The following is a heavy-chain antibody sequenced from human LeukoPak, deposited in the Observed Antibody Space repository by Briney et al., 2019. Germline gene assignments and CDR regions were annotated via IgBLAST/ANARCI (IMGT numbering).Heavy chain of an antibody. Sequence: PSETLSLTCTVSGGSISSYYWSWIRQPAGKGLEWIGRIYTSGNTHYNPSLKSRVTISVDTSKNQFSLKLSSVTAADTAVYYCARSPKQLWLYWYLDLWGRGTLVTVSS. CDR1: GGSISSYY. V-gene: IGHV4-4*07. CDR2: IYTSGNT. CDR3: ARSPKQLWLYWYLDL. J-gene: IGHJ2*01. D-gene: IGHD5-18*01.